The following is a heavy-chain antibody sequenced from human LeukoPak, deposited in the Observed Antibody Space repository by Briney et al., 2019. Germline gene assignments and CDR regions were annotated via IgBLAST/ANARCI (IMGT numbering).Heavy chain of an antibody. CDR2: ISSSGSTI. D-gene: IGHD3-22*01. J-gene: IGHJ4*02. CDR3: ARDGGVGYYDSSGTYFDY. V-gene: IGHV3-11*04. Sequence: GGSLRLSCAASGFTFSDYYMSWIRQAPGKGLEWVSYISSSGSTIYYADSVKGRFTISRDNAKNSLYLQMNSLRAEDTAVYYCARDGGVGYYDSSGTYFDYWGQGTLVTVSS. CDR1: GFTFSDYY.